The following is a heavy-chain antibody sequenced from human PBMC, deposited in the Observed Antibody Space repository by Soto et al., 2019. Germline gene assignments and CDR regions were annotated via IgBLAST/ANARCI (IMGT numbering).Heavy chain of an antibody. V-gene: IGHV3-30-3*01. CDR3: ARDPYLRYFDWSPFDY. J-gene: IGHJ4*02. CDR2: ISYDGSNK. D-gene: IGHD3-9*01. Sequence: QVQLVESGGGVVQPGRSLRLSCAASGFTFSSYAMHWVRQAPGKGLEWVAVISYDGSNKYYADSGKGRFTISRDNSKNTLYLQMNSLRAEDTAVYYCARDPYLRYFDWSPFDYWGQGTLVTVSS. CDR1: GFTFSSYA.